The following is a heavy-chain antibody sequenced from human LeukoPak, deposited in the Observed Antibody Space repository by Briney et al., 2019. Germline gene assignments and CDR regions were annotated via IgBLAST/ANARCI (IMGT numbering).Heavy chain of an antibody. D-gene: IGHD4-17*01. CDR3: AKDLNYGELVDS. J-gene: IGHJ4*02. CDR1: VFTFSSYG. V-gene: IGHV3-30*02. CDR2: IRSDGNKK. Sequence: GGSLRLSCAASVFTFSSYGMYWVRQAPGKGLEWVAFIRSDGNKKYYADSVKGRFTISRDNSRNTLYLEMNSLRTEDTAVYYCAKDLNYGELVDSWGKGTLVTVSS.